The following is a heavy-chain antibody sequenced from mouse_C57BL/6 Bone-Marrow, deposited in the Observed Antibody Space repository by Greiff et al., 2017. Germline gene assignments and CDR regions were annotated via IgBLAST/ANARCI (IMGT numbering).Heavy chain of an antibody. CDR1: GFTFSSYA. D-gene: IGHD1-1*01. J-gene: IGHJ3*01. Sequence: EVQLVESGGGLVKPGGSLKLSCAASGFTFSSYAMSWVRQTPEKRLEWVATISDGGSYTYYPDNVKGRFTISRDNAKNNLYLQMSHLKSEDTAMYYCARSSYYGSSHLAYWGQGTLVTVSA. CDR3: ARSSYYGSSHLAY. V-gene: IGHV5-4*01. CDR2: ISDGGSYT.